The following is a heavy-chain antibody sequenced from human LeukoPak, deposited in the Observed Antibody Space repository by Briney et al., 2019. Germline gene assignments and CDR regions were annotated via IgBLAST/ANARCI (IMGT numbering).Heavy chain of an antibody. V-gene: IGHV3-48*03. Sequence: GGSLRLSCAASGFTFSSYEMNWVRQAPGKGLEWVSYISSSGSTIYYADSVKGRFTISRDNAKNSLYLQMNSLRAEDTAVYYCARDRVVTAIPFDYWGQGTLVTVSS. J-gene: IGHJ4*02. CDR1: GFTFSSYE. D-gene: IGHD2-21*02. CDR3: ARDRVVTAIPFDY. CDR2: ISSSGSTI.